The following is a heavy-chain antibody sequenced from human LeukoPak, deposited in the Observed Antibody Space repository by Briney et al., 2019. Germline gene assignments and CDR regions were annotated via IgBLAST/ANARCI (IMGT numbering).Heavy chain of an antibody. V-gene: IGHV3-23*01. CDR3: AKAYHYGAGSSFDY. Sequence: GGSLRLSCAASGFLFSNYAMSWVRQAPGKGLEWVSAISARGDNTYYADSVKGRFSISRDNSQNTLYLQMNSLRAEDTAIYYCAKAYHYGAGSSFDYWGQGILVTVSS. J-gene: IGHJ4*02. D-gene: IGHD3-10*01. CDR2: ISARGDNT. CDR1: GFLFSNYA.